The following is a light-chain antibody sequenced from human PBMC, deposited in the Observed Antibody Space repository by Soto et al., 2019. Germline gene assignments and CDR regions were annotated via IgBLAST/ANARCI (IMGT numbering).Light chain of an antibody. J-gene: IGLJ1*01. CDR2: EVS. CDR1: SSDIGGYNY. V-gene: IGLV2-14*01. Sequence: QSALTQPASVSGSPGQAITISCTGTSSDIGGYNYVSWYDHHPGKAPRLIIYEVSNRPSGVSIRFSGSKSGNTAFLTISGLQAEDEAEYFCFSFTTTSTHVFGTGTKVTVL. CDR3: FSFTTTSTHV.